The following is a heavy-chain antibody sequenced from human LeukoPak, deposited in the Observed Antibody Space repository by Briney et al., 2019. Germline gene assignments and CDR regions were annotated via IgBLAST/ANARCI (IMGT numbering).Heavy chain of an antibody. Sequence: SETLSRTCTVSGYSISSGYYWGWIRQPPGKGLEWIGSIYHSGSTYYNPSLKSRVTISVDTSKNQFSLKLSSVTAADTAVYYCARGLVLGYWGQGTLVTVSS. CDR3: ARGLVLGY. D-gene: IGHD3-10*01. J-gene: IGHJ4*02. CDR1: GYSISSGYY. CDR2: IYHSGST. V-gene: IGHV4-38-2*02.